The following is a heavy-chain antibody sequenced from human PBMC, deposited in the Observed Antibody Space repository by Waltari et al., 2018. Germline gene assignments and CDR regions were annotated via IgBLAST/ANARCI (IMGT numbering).Heavy chain of an antibody. Sequence: QVQLVQSGAEVKKPGSSVKVSCKASGGTFSSYAISWVRPAPGQGLEWMGGIIPIFGTANYAQKFQGRVTITTDESTSTAYMELSSLRSEDTAVYYCARGAFKSYGDYGSYFDYWGQGTLVTVSS. CDR3: ARGAFKSYGDYGSYFDY. V-gene: IGHV1-69*05. CDR2: IIPIFGTA. CDR1: GGTFSSYA. J-gene: IGHJ4*02. D-gene: IGHD4-17*01.